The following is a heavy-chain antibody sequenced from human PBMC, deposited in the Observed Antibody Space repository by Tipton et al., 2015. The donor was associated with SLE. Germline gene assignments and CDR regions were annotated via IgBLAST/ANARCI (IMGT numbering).Heavy chain of an antibody. V-gene: IGHV4-4*09. Sequence: TLSLTCTVSGGSINSYFWSWIRQPPGKGLEWIGYIYTSGSTKYIPSLKSRVTILVDTSKNQFSLKLTSVTAADTAVYYCARLNYYDSSGFDYWGQGTLVTVSS. J-gene: IGHJ4*02. CDR2: IYTSGST. D-gene: IGHD3-22*01. CDR3: ARLNYYDSSGFDY. CDR1: GGSINSYF.